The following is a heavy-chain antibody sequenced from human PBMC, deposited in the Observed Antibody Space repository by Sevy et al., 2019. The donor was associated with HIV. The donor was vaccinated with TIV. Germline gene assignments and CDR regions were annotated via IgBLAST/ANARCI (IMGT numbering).Heavy chain of an antibody. CDR3: ARVGLGYDTSGVDY. CDR2: INSDGSST. V-gene: IGHV3-74*01. Sequence: GGSLRLSCAASGFTFSSYWMHWVRQAPGKGLVWVSLINSDGSSTNYADSVKGRFTISRENAKNTLYLQMNSLRAEDTAVYFCARVGLGYDTSGVDYWGQGTLVTVSS. CDR1: GFTFSSYW. J-gene: IGHJ4*02. D-gene: IGHD3-22*01.